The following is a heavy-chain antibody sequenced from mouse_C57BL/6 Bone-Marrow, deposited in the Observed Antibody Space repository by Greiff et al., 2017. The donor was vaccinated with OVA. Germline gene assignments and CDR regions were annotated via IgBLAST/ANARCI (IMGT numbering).Heavy chain of an antibody. D-gene: IGHD1-1*01. V-gene: IGHV1-64*01. J-gene: IGHJ3*01. Sequence: VKLQQPGAELVKPGASVKLSCKASGYTFTSYWMHWVKQRPGQGLEWIGMIHPNSGSTNYNEKFKSKATLTVDKSSSTAYMQLSSLTSEDSAVYYCARDLGYYYGSSNSWFAYWGQGTLVTVSA. CDR3: ARDLGYYYGSSNSWFAY. CDR1: GYTFTSYW. CDR2: IHPNSGST.